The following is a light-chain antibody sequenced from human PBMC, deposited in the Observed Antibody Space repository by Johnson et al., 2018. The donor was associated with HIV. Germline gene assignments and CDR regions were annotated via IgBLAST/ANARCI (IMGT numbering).Light chain of an antibody. CDR3: GTWDSSLSAYV. V-gene: IGLV1-51*02. J-gene: IGLJ1*01. CDR2: ENN. CDR1: SSTFGNNY. Sequence: QSVLTQPPSVSAAPGQRITISCSGSSSTFGNNYVSWYQQLPGTAPKLLIYENNKRPSGIPDRFSGSKSGTSATLGLTGLQTGDEADYYCGTWDSSLSAYVFGTGTKVTVL.